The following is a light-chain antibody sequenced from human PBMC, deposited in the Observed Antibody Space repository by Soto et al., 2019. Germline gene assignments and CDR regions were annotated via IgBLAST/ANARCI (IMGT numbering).Light chain of an antibody. CDR1: SSDVGGYNY. CDR3: SSYAGSTWGV. CDR2: EVS. Sequence: QSALTQPPSASGSPGQSVTISCTGTSSDVGGYNYVSWYQQHPGKAPKLMIYEVSKRPSGVPDRFSGSKSGNTASLTVSGLQAEDEADSYCSSYAGSTWGVFGGGTKLTVL. J-gene: IGLJ3*02. V-gene: IGLV2-8*01.